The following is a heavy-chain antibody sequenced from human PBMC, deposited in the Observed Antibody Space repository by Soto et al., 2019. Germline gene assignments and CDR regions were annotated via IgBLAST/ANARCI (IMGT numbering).Heavy chain of an antibody. CDR1: GGSISSGDYY. CDR2: IYYSGST. CDR3: ARERPDGSRLDP. Sequence: PSETLSLTCTVSGGSISSGDYYWSWIRQPPGKGLEWIEYIYYSGSTYYNPSLKSRVTISVDTSKNQFSLKLSSVTAADTAVYYCARERPDGSRLDPWGQGTLVTVS. J-gene: IGHJ5*02. D-gene: IGHD6-13*01. V-gene: IGHV4-30-4*01.